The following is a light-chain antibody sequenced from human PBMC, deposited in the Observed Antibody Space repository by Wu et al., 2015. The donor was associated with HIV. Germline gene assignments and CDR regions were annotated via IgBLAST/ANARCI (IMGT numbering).Light chain of an antibody. CDR2: DAS. V-gene: IGKV3-11*01. CDR3: QQRSNWPPT. CDR1: QSVSSY. Sequence: EIVLTQSPATLSLSPGERATLSCRASQSVSSYLAWYQQKPGQAPRLLIYDASNRATGIPARFSGSGSGTDFTLTISSLEPEDFAVYYCQQRSNWPPTFGQGTKVEMK. J-gene: IGKJ1*01.